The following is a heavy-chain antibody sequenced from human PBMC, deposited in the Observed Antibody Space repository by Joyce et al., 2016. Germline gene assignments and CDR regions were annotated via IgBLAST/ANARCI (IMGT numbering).Heavy chain of an antibody. Sequence: EVQLVESGGGLVQPGGSLRLSCAASGFTFSNYGTSWVRQAPVRGLEGVSAITSSGIIYHADSVKGRFTISRDNAKNSLYLQMNSLRAEDTAVYYCARGYGSGSYFAWGQGTLVTVSS. V-gene: IGHV3-48*01. CDR3: ARGYGSGSYFA. J-gene: IGHJ5*02. CDR1: GFTFSNYG. D-gene: IGHD3-10*01. CDR2: ITSSGII.